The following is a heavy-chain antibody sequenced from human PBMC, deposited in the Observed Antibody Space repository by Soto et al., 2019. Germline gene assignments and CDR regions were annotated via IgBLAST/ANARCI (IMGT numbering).Heavy chain of an antibody. J-gene: IGHJ6*03. CDR3: ARDSGIAARARFYYYYMDV. CDR2: IYSGGST. Sequence: EVQLVESGGGLVQPGGSLRLSCAASGFTVSSNYMSWVRQAPGKGLEWVAVIYSGGSTYYADYVKGRFTISRDNSKNTLYLQMNRLRAEDTAVYYCARDSGIAARARFYYYYMDVWGKGTTVTVSS. V-gene: IGHV3-66*01. D-gene: IGHD6-6*01. CDR1: GFTVSSNY.